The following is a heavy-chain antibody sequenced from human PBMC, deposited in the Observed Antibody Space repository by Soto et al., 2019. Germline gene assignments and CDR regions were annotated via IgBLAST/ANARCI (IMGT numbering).Heavy chain of an antibody. CDR3: ASAVGSSGWDDHEEY. D-gene: IGHD6-19*01. Sequence: QVQLVQSGAAVKKPGASVQVSCKTSGYTFTSHAVSWVRQAPGQGLEWLGWISDYNRDRNYGQNVQGRITLITDKSTCTDYTELRDLRSDDTAVYCCASAVGSSGWDDHEEYWGQGTLVTVSS. CDR1: GYTFTSHA. V-gene: IGHV1-18*01. J-gene: IGHJ4*02. CDR2: ISDYNRDR.